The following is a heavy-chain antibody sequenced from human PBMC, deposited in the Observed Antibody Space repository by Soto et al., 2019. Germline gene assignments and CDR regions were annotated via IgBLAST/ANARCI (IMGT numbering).Heavy chain of an antibody. Sequence: SETLSLTCAVYGGSFSGYYWSWIRQPPGKGLEWIGEINHSGSTNYNPSLKSRVTISVDTSKNQFSLKLSSVTAADTAVYYCARYGPRDDILTVDWGQGTLVTVSS. J-gene: IGHJ4*02. V-gene: IGHV4-34*01. D-gene: IGHD3-9*01. CDR3: ARYGPRDDILTVD. CDR2: INHSGST. CDR1: GGSFSGYY.